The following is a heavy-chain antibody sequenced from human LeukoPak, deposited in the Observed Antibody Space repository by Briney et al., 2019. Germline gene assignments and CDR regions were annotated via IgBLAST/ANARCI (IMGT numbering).Heavy chain of an antibody. Sequence: GASVKVSCKASGYTFINYCMHWVRQAPGQGLEWMGIINPSGGSTSYAQKFQGRVTMTRDTSTSTVYMELSSLRSEDTAVYYCARDRYYYDSSGYIRGISFDYWGQGTLVTVSS. CDR3: ARDRYYYDSSGYIRGISFDY. D-gene: IGHD3-22*01. V-gene: IGHV1-46*01. CDR2: INPSGGST. CDR1: GYTFINYC. J-gene: IGHJ4*02.